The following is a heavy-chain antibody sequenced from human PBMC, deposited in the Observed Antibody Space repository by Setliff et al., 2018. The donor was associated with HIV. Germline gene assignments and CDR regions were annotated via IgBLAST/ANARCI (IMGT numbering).Heavy chain of an antibody. CDR3: ARGSITMVRGVIPYAFDI. D-gene: IGHD3-10*01. V-gene: IGHV1-69*01. J-gene: IGHJ3*02. CDR1: GGTFSSYA. Sequence: VSCKASGGTFSSYAISWVRQAPGQGLEWMGGIIPIFGTANYAQKFQGRVTITADESTSTAYMELSSLRSEDTAVYYCARGSITMVRGVIPYAFDIWGQGTMVTVSS. CDR2: IIPIFGTA.